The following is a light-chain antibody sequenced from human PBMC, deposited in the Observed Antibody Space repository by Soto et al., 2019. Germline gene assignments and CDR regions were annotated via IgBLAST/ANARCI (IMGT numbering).Light chain of an antibody. J-gene: IGKJ1*01. CDR3: QQYNNWPLT. V-gene: IGKV1-39*01. Sequence: DIQMTQSPSSLSASVGDRVTITCRASQSISSYLNWYQQKPGKAPKLLIYAASSLQSGVPSRFSGSGSGTDFTLTISSLQSEDFAVYSCQQYNNWPLTFGQGTRWIS. CDR1: QSISSY. CDR2: AAS.